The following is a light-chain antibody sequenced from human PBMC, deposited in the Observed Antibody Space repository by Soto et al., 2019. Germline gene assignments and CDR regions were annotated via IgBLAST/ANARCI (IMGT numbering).Light chain of an antibody. V-gene: IGKV3-20*01. J-gene: IGKJ1*01. Sequence: EIVLTQSPGTLSLSPGERATLSCRASQSVSSSYLAWYQQKPGQAPRLLIYGASSRATGIPDRFSGSGSGTDFTLTISRLEPEDFAVYYCQQYGSLAVTFGQGTKVAIK. CDR1: QSVSSSY. CDR3: QQYGSLAVT. CDR2: GAS.